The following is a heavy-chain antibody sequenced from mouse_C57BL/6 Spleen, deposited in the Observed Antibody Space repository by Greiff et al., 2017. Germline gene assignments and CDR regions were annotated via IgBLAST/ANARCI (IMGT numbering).Heavy chain of an antibody. CDR3: ARNEGPSYYYAMYY. CDR2: ILPGSGST. D-gene: IGHD3-3*01. V-gene: IGHV1-9*01. J-gene: IGHJ4*01. Sequence: QVQLQQSGAELMKPGASVKLSCKATGYTFTGYWIEWVKQRPGHGLEWIGEILPGSGSTNYTEKFKGKATFTADTSSNTAYMQLSRLTTEDSAIYYCARNEGPSYYYAMYYWGQGTSVTVSS. CDR1: GYTFTGYW.